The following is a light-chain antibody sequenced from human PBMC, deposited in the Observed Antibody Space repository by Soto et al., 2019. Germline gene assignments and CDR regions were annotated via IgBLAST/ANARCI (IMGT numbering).Light chain of an antibody. J-gene: IGLJ1*01. Sequence: QSVLTQPRSVSGSPGQSVTISCTGTSSDVGGYNYVSWYQQHPGKAPKLMIYDVSKRPSGVPDRFSGSKSGNTASLTISGLQAEDGADYYCCSYAGSYTFGVFGTGTQLTVL. CDR3: CSYAGSYTFGV. V-gene: IGLV2-11*01. CDR1: SSDVGGYNY. CDR2: DVS.